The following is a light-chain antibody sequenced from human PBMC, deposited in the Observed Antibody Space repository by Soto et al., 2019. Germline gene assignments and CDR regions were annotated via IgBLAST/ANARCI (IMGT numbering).Light chain of an antibody. J-gene: IGKJ3*01. CDR3: QQYYSYQFT. Sequence: AIRMTQSPSSFSASTGDRVTITCRASQGISGYLAWYQQKPGKPPNLLIYAASTLQSGVPSRFSGSGSGTDFTLTISCLQSEDYATYYCQQYYSYQFTFGPGTKVDIK. V-gene: IGKV1-8*01. CDR2: AAS. CDR1: QGISGY.